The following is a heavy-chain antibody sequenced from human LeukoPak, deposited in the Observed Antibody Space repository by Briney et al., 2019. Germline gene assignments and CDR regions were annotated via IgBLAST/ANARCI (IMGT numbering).Heavy chain of an antibody. CDR1: GYALTELS. V-gene: IGHV1-24*01. CDR2: FDPEDGET. CDR3: ATVRQWLVSGYFDY. J-gene: IGHJ4*02. Sequence: ASVKVSCKVSGYALTELSMHWVRRAPGKGLEWMGGFDPEDGETIYAQKFQGRVTMTEDTSTDTAYMELSSLRSEDTAVYYCATVRQWLVSGYFDYWGQGTLVTVSS. D-gene: IGHD6-19*01.